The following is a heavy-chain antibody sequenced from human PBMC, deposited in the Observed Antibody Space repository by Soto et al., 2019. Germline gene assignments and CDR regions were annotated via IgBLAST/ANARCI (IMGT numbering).Heavy chain of an antibody. D-gene: IGHD3-22*01. CDR1: GFTFSGSA. Sequence: EVQLVESGGDLVQPGGSLKLSCAASGFTFSGSAMHWVRQASGKGLEWVGHIRRRAKNNATVYAASVKGRFIISRDDSKTTAYLQMHSLKTSDTAVYYYTSTFDGSDYFCPDFDYWGQGTLVTVSS. CDR2: IRRRAKNNAT. J-gene: IGHJ4*02. V-gene: IGHV3-73*02. CDR3: TSTFDGSDYFCPDFDY.